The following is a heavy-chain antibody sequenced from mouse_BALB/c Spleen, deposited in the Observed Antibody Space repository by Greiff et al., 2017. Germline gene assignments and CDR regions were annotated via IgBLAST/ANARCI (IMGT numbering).Heavy chain of an antibody. Sequence: EVKLMESGPGLVKPSQSLSLTCTVTGYSITSDYAWNWIRQFPGNKLEWMGYISYSGSTSYNPSLKSRISITRDTSKNQFFLQLNSVTTEDTATYYCAREMDAMDYWGQGTSVTVSS. CDR3: AREMDAMDY. J-gene: IGHJ4*01. CDR1: GYSITSDYA. V-gene: IGHV3-2*02. CDR2: ISYSGST. D-gene: IGHD2-3*01.